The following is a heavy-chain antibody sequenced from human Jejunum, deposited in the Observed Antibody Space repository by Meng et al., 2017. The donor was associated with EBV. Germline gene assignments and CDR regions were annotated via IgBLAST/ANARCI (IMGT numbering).Heavy chain of an antibody. CDR2: IYNSEST. CDR1: GGSVSSGGYY. V-gene: IGHV4-61*08. CDR3: ARDQNGSYFAY. D-gene: IGHD1-26*01. J-gene: IGHJ4*02. Sequence: QGQRQESGPGLVKPSETLSLTCTVSGGSVSSGGYYWSWSRQPPGKGLEWIGYIYNSESTNYKSSLKSRVTISADTSKNQFSLRLSSVTAADTAVYYCARDQNGSYFAYWGQGTLVTVSS.